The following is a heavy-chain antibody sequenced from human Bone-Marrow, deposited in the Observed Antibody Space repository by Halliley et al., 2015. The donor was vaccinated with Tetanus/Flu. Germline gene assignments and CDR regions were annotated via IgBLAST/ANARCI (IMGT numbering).Heavy chain of an antibody. J-gene: IGHJ6*02. CDR2: IYYNNDRI. CDR3: AREVPQPGPYGMDV. V-gene: IGHV3-20*03. D-gene: IGHD7-27*01. Sequence: VSGIYYNNDRIGYADSVKGRFTISRDNARNILYLQMDSLTAEDTALYYCAREVPQPGPYGMDVWGQGTTVTVSS.